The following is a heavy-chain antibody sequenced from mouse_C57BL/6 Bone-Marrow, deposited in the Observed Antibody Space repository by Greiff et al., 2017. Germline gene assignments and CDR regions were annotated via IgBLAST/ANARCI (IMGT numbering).Heavy chain of an antibody. J-gene: IGHJ4*01. CDR2: IDPSDSYT. V-gene: IGHV1-59*01. CDR1: GYTFTSYW. CDR3: ASRLRRPYYDAMDY. D-gene: IGHD2-2*01. Sequence: QVQLQQPGAELVRPGTSVKLSCKASGYTFTSYWMHWVKQRPGQGLEWIGVIDPSDSYTNYNQKFKGKATLTVDTSSSTAYMQLSSLTSEDSAVYYCASRLRRPYYDAMDYWGQGTSVTVSS.